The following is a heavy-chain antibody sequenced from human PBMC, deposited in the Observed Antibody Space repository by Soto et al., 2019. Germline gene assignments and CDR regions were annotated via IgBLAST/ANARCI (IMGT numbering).Heavy chain of an antibody. D-gene: IGHD3-16*01. Sequence: SETLSLTCTVAGGSSSSYYWSWIRQPPGKGLEWIGYIYYSGSTNYNPSLKSRVTISVDTSKNQFSLKLSSVTAADTAVYYCARAGIMPTVPFDYWGPGTLVT. V-gene: IGHV4-59*01. CDR2: IYYSGST. CDR3: ARAGIMPTVPFDY. J-gene: IGHJ4*02. CDR1: GGSSSSYY.